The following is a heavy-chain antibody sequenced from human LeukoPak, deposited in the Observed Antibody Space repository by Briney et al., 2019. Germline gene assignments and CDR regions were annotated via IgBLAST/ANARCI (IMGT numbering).Heavy chain of an antibody. CDR2: IKQDGSEK. CDR1: GFTFSRYW. CDR3: ARDSPGYGGYDF. V-gene: IGHV3-7*01. J-gene: IGHJ4*02. Sequence: GGSLRLSCAASGFTFSRYWMSWVRQAPGKGPEWVANIKQDGSEKYYVDSVKGRFTISKDNAKNPLYLQMNSLRAEDTAVYYCARDSPGYGGYDFWGQGTLVTVSS. D-gene: IGHD5-12*01.